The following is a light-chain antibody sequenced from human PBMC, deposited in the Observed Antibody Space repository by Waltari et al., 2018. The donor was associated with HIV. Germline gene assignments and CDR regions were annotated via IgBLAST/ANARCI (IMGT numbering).Light chain of an antibody. CDR1: KLGETY. Sequence: SYELTQPPSLSVSPGQTASIACTGYKLGETYASWYQQQTGQSPVLVIYQDIKRPSGIPERFSGSNSGNTATLTISGTQAMDEADYYCQTWDSRTVVFGGGTKLTVL. V-gene: IGLV3-1*01. J-gene: IGLJ2*01. CDR3: QTWDSRTVV. CDR2: QDI.